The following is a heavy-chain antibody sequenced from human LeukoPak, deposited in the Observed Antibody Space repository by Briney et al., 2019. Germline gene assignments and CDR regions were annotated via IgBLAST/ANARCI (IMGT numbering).Heavy chain of an antibody. Sequence: SETLSLTCTGSGGSIIGYFWSWMRQPAGKGLEWIGRILTNGNTDYNPSLNRRVTMSMDTSRNQFSLKLRSVSAADTAVYYCARSARVEPGTGYYFDSWGRGTLVTVSS. CDR3: ARSARVEPGTGYYFDS. CDR1: GGSIIGYF. D-gene: IGHD2-15*01. CDR2: ILTNGNT. J-gene: IGHJ4*02. V-gene: IGHV4-4*07.